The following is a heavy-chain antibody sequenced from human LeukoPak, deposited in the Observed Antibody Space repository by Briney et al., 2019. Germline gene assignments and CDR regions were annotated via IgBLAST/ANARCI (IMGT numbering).Heavy chain of an antibody. CDR1: GFTFSSYS. J-gene: IGHJ4*02. CDR3: ARDSSSWYGSFDY. V-gene: IGHV3-48*01. CDR2: ISSSSSTI. D-gene: IGHD6-13*01. Sequence: GGSLRLSCAASGFTFSSYSMNWVRQAPGKGLEWVSYISSSSSTIYYADSVKGRFTISGDNAKNSLYLQMNSLRAEDTAVYYCARDSSSWYGSFDYWGQGTLVTVSS.